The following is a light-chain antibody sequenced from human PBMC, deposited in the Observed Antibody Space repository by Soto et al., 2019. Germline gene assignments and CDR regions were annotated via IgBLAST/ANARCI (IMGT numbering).Light chain of an antibody. CDR3: NSYERTSTRYV. Sequence: QSALTQPASVSGSPGQSITISCTGTSSDVGGYNYVSWYQQHPGKAPKLMIYEVSNRPSGVSNRFSGSKSGNTASLTISGLQAEDEADYYCNSYERTSTRYVFGTGTKLTVL. CDR2: EVS. CDR1: SSDVGGYNY. J-gene: IGLJ1*01. V-gene: IGLV2-14*01.